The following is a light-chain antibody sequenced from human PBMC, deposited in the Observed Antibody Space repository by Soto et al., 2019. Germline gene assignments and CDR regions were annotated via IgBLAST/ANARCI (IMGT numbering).Light chain of an antibody. J-gene: IGKJ3*01. Sequence: IVMTHSPATLSVSPCERATLSLMASQSIRTNSAWYQQKPGQAPRLLIFGASTRAIAIPARFSGSGSGTEFTLTISMLLSEEEAGYVGKDCQGRPPTFG. V-gene: IGKV3-15*01. CDR3: KDCQGRPPT. CDR1: QSIRTN. CDR2: GAS.